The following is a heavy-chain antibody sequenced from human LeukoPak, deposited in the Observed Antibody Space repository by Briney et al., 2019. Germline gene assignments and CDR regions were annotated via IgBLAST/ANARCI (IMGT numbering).Heavy chain of an antibody. D-gene: IGHD1-26*01. CDR2: INSDGSST. V-gene: IGHV3-74*01. Sequence: GGSLRLSCAASGFTFSSYWMHWVRQAPGKGLVWVSRINSDGSSTSYADSVKGRFTISRDNAKNTLYLQMNSLRAEDTAVYYCARGTEGSYYYYYYMDVWGKGTTVTVSS. CDR3: ARGTEGSYYYYYYMDV. CDR1: GFTFSSYW. J-gene: IGHJ6*03.